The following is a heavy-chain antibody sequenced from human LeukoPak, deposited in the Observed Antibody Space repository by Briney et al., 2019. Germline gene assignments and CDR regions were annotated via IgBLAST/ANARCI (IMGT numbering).Heavy chain of an antibody. D-gene: IGHD6-6*01. CDR3: AKDDVAAFAAGYMDV. CDR1: GFTFSDYY. Sequence: GGSLRLSCAASGFTFSDYYISWIRQAPGKGLEWVSYISSSGSTIYYADSVKGRFTISRDNAKNSLYLQMNSLRAEDTAVYYCAKDDVAAFAAGYMDVWGKGTTVTVSS. CDR2: ISSSGSTI. V-gene: IGHV3-11*01. J-gene: IGHJ6*03.